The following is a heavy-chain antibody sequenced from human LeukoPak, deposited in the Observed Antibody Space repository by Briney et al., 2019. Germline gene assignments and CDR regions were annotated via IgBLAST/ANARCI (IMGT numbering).Heavy chain of an antibody. CDR2: IYTSGST. Sequence: SQTLSLTXTVYGGSISSGSYYWSWIRQPAGKGLEWIGRIYTSGSTNYNPYLKSRATISVDTSKNQFSLELSSVTAADTAVYYCARDWDTAMVWWFDPWGQGTLVTVSS. V-gene: IGHV4-61*02. CDR1: GGSISSGSYY. D-gene: IGHD5-18*01. CDR3: ARDWDTAMVWWFDP. J-gene: IGHJ5*02.